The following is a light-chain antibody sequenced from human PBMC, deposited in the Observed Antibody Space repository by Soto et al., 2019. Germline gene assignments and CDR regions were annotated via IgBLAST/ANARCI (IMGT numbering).Light chain of an antibody. CDR3: QHRSNWPRT. V-gene: IGKV3-15*01. CDR1: QSVSTN. J-gene: IGKJ1*01. Sequence: ERVMTQSPATLSVSPGERASLSCRASQSVSTNLAWYQQKPGQAPRLLIYGASARATDIPARFSGSGSGTEFTLTISSLQSEDFAAYYCQHRSNWPRTFGQGTKVDIK. CDR2: GAS.